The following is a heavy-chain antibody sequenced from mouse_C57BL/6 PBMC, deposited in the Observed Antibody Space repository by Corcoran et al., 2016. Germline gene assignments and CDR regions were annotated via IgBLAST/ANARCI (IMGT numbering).Heavy chain of an antibody. CDR3: ARTLYDYHAMDY. V-gene: IGHV8-12*01. Sequence: QVTLKESGPGILQSSQTLSLTCSFSGFSLSTSGMGVSWIRQPSGKGLEWLAHIYWDDDKRYNPSLKSRLTISKDTSRNQVFLKITSVDTADTATYYCARTLYDYHAMDYWGQGTSVTVSS. CDR1: GFSLSTSGMG. D-gene: IGHD1-1*01. J-gene: IGHJ4*01. CDR2: IYWDDDK.